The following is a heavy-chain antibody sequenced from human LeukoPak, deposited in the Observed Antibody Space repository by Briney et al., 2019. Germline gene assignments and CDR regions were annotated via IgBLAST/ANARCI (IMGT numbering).Heavy chain of an antibody. CDR1: GYTFTGYY. Sequence: ASVKVSCKASGYTFTGYYMHWVRQAPGQGLEWMGWINPNSGGTNYAQKFQGRVTMTRDTSISTAYMELSRLGSDDTAVYYCARGFVVPAAILGHYYYYGMDVWGQGTTVTVSS. CDR3: ARGFVVPAAILGHYYYYGMDV. V-gene: IGHV1-2*02. CDR2: INPNSGGT. J-gene: IGHJ6*02. D-gene: IGHD2-2*02.